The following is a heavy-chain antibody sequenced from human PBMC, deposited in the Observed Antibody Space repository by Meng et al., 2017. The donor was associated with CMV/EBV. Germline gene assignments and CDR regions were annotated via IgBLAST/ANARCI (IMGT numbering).Heavy chain of an antibody. V-gene: IGHV3-7*01. D-gene: IGHD3-10*01. Sequence: GGSLRLSCAVSGFTFSSYWMSWVRQAPGKGLEWVANTKQDGSEKYYVDSVKGRFTISRDNAKNSLYLQMNSLRVEDTAVYYCARRDHYYGSGTWSDGMDVRGQGTTVTVSS. CDR3: ARRDHYYGSGTWSDGMDV. CDR2: TKQDGSEK. CDR1: GFTFSSYW. J-gene: IGHJ6*02.